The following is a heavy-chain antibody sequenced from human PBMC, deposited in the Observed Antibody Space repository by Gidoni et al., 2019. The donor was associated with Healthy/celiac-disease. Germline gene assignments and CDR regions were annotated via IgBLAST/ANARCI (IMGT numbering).Heavy chain of an antibody. CDR3: ARRTIIGMDV. CDR2: NANNGNT. V-gene: IGHV1-8*01. J-gene: IGHJ6*03. Sequence: NANNGNTGYAQKFKSRVTMTRNTSISTAYMELSSVRSEDTAVYYCARRTIIGMDVWGKGTTVTVSS. D-gene: IGHD3-3*01.